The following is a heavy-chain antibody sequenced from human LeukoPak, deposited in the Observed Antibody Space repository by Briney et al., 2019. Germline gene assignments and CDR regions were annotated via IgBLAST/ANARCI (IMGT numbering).Heavy chain of an antibody. CDR2: MNPNSGNT. V-gene: IGHV1-8*01. D-gene: IGHD3-22*01. CDR3: ARVMKRYYDSSGYYMGTDY. Sequence: ASVKVSCKASGYTFTSYDINWVRQATGQGLEWMGWMNPNSGNTGYAQKFQGRVTMTRNTSISTAYMELSSLRSEDTAVYYCARVMKRYYDSSGYYMGTDYWGQGTLVTVSS. J-gene: IGHJ4*02. CDR1: GYTFTSYD.